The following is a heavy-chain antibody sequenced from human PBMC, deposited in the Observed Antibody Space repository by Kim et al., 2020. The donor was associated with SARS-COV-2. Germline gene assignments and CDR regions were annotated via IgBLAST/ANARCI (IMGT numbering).Heavy chain of an antibody. CDR3: ARLYNSGWYVMN. J-gene: IGHJ4*02. CDR2: IFRDDST. V-gene: IGHV3-53*01. CDR1: GFAVKTSY. D-gene: IGHD6-19*01. Sequence: GGSLRLSCAASGFAVKTSYMSWVRQAPGTGLEWVSLIFRDDSTFYAQSVRGRFTISRDNSKNMVSLQMDSLRVEDTALYYCARLYNSGWYVMNWGQGTLVTVSS.